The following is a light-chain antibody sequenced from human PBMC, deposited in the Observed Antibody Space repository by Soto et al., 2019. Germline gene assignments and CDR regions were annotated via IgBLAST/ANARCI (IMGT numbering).Light chain of an antibody. Sequence: EIVMTQSPATLSVSPGERATLSCRASQSVRTNLAWYQQKPGQAPRLLIYAASTRATGIPARFSGSGSGTEFTLTISSLLSDDSALYYCQQYNSWPPITFGPGTKVDIK. CDR2: AAS. J-gene: IGKJ3*01. CDR1: QSVRTN. V-gene: IGKV3-15*01. CDR3: QQYNSWPPIT.